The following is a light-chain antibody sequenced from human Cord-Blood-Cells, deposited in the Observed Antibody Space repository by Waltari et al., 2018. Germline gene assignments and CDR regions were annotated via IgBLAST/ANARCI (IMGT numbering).Light chain of an antibody. Sequence: EIVLTKSPGTLSLYPGERANLPCKASQSVSSGHLAWYQQKPGQAPRLLIYGASSRATGIPERLSCSGSGTDFTLTISSLEPEDFAVYYCQQYGSSVVTFGPGTKVDIK. CDR1: QSVSSGH. V-gene: IGKV3-20*01. CDR2: GAS. CDR3: QQYGSSVVT. J-gene: IGKJ3*01.